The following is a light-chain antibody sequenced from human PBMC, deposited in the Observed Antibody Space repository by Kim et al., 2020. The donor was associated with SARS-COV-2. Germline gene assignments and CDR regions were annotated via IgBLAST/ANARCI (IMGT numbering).Light chain of an antibody. V-gene: IGLV2-14*03. CDR1: SSDVGGYNY. J-gene: IGLJ1*01. Sequence: QSITISCTGTSSDVGGYNYVSWYQQHPDKAPKLMIYDVSNRPSGVSNRFSGSKSGNTASLTISGLQAEDEADYYCSSYTSSSTLEVFGTGTQLTVL. CDR2: DVS. CDR3: SSYTSSSTLEV.